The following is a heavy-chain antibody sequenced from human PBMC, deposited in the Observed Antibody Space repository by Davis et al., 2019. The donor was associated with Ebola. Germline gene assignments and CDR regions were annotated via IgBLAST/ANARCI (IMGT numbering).Heavy chain of an antibody. CDR3: ASGPRILEWLLLDY. CDR1: GFTFSSYD. V-gene: IGHV3-21*01. CDR2: ISSSSSYI. J-gene: IGHJ4*02. D-gene: IGHD3-3*01. Sequence: GGSLRLSCAASGFTFSSYDMHWVRQAPGKGLEWVSSISSSSSYIYYADSVKGRFTISRDNAKNSLYLQMNSLRAEDTAVYYCASGPRILEWLLLDYWGQGTLVTVSS.